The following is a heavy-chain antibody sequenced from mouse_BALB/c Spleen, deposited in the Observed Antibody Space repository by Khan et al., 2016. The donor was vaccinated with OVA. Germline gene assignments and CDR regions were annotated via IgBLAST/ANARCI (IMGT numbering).Heavy chain of an antibody. CDR2: IRTYYGDT. Sequence: QVQLQQSGAELVRPGVSVKISCKGSGYTFTDFAMHWVKQSHAKSLEWIGVIRTYYGDTNYNQNFKGKATMTVDKSSSTAYLELARLTSEDSAIDYCARGGGHFRFAYWGQGTLVTVSA. CDR1: GYTFTDFA. D-gene: IGHD1-1*02. CDR3: ARGGGHFRFAY. J-gene: IGHJ3*01. V-gene: IGHV1S137*01.